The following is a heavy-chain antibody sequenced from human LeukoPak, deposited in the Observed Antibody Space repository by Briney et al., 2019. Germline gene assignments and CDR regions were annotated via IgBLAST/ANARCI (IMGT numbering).Heavy chain of an antibody. CDR2: INPNSGGT. Sequence: GASVKVSCKASGYTFTGYYIHWVRQAPGQGLEWMGWINPNSGGTNYAQKFQGRVTMTRDTSISTAYMELSRLRSDDTAVYYCARDRVRSGYPFDYWGQGTLVTVSS. V-gene: IGHV1-2*02. D-gene: IGHD3-22*01. CDR1: GYTFTGYY. CDR3: ARDRVRSGYPFDY. J-gene: IGHJ4*02.